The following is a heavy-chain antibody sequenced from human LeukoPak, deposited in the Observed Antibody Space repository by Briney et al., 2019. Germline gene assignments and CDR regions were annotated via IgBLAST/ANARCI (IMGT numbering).Heavy chain of an antibody. Sequence: PSETLSLTCAVYGGSFSGYYWSWIRQPPGKGLEWIGEINHSGSTNYNPSLKSRVTISVDTSKNQFSLKLSSVTAADTAVYYCARRGSRPKLLWFGELLNWFDPWGQGTLVTVSS. D-gene: IGHD3-10*01. J-gene: IGHJ5*02. CDR3: ARRGSRPKLLWFGELLNWFDP. CDR1: GGSFSGYY. V-gene: IGHV4-34*01. CDR2: INHSGST.